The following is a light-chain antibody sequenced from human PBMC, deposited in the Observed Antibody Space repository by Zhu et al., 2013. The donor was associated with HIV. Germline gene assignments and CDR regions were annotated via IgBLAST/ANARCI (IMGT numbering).Light chain of an antibody. CDR1: QSLLHSNGYNY. J-gene: IGKJ4*01. V-gene: IGKV2-28*01. CDR2: LGS. Sequence: DIVMTQSPLSLPVTPGEPASISCRSSQSLLHSNGYNYLDWYLQKPGQSPQLLIYLGSNRASRVPDRFSGSGSGTDFTLKISRVEAEDVGVYYCMQALQTPLTFGEGPRWRSN. CDR3: MQALQTPLT.